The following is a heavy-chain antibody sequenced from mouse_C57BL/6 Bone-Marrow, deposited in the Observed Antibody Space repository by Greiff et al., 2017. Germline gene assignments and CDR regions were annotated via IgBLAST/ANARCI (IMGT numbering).Heavy chain of an antibody. CDR1: GYTFTDYY. J-gene: IGHJ4*01. D-gene: IGHD1-1*01. CDR2: INPNNGGT. Sequence: EVQLQQSGPELVKPGASVKISCKASGYTFTDYYMNWVKQSHGKSLEWIGDINPNNGGTSYNQKFKGKATLTVDTSSSTAYMELRSLTSEDSAVYYCARYLLRSYAMDYWGQGTSVTVSS. V-gene: IGHV1-26*01. CDR3: ARYLLRSYAMDY.